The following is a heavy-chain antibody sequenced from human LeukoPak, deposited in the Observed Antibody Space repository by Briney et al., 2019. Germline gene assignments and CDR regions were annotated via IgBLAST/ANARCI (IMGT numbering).Heavy chain of an antibody. Sequence: PSETLSLTCAVHSGSFSGSYWSWIRQTPGKGLEWIGEINHSGSATYNPSLRRRVTISVDTSKNEFSLKLNSVTAADTAVYYCVRGPLFTGFQMPSINWFDPWGQGTQVTVSS. J-gene: IGHJ5*02. CDR2: INHSGSA. CDR1: SGSFSGSY. D-gene: IGHD5-24*01. CDR3: VRGPLFTGFQMPSINWFDP. V-gene: IGHV4-34*01.